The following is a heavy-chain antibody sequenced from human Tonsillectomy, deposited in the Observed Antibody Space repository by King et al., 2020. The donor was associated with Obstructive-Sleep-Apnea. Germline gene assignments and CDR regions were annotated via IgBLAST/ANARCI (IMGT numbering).Heavy chain of an antibody. Sequence: VQLVESGGGVVQPGRSLRLSCAAAGFTFSSYGMHWVRQAPGKGLEWVAVISYDGCRKYYADSVKGRFTISRDNSNNTLYLQMNSLRPEDTAVFYCAKEMIAAAATGGMDVWGQGTTVTVSS. V-gene: IGHV3-30*18. D-gene: IGHD6-13*01. CDR1: GFTFSSYG. CDR2: ISYDGCRK. J-gene: IGHJ6*02. CDR3: AKEMIAAAATGGMDV.